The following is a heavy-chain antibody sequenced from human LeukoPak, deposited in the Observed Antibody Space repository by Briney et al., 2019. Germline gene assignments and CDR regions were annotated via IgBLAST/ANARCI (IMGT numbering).Heavy chain of an antibody. CDR3: ARSYYYGSGTYGPPNWFDP. J-gene: IGHJ5*02. D-gene: IGHD3-10*01. CDR2: IYHSGTT. V-gene: IGHV4-30-2*01. CDR1: GASISSGGYS. Sequence: SETLSLTCTVSGASISSGGYSWSWIRQPPGKGLEWIGYIYHSGTTYYNPSLKSRLTISVDGSKKQFSLSLRSVTAADTAVYYCARSYYYGSGTYGPPNWFDPWGQGILVTVSS.